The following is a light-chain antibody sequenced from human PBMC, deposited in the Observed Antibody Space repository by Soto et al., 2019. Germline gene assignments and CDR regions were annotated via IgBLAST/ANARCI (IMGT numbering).Light chain of an antibody. CDR3: QQYSSSSYT. Sequence: EMVLTQSPGTLSFSPGERATLSCRASQSVSSSFLAWYQQTPGQAHRLLIYGASIRTTGIPDRFSGSASRTTFTLTISRMEPDDHEVYYCQQYSSSSYTFGQRTKVEI. J-gene: IGKJ2*01. CDR1: QSVSSSF. CDR2: GAS. V-gene: IGKV3-20*01.